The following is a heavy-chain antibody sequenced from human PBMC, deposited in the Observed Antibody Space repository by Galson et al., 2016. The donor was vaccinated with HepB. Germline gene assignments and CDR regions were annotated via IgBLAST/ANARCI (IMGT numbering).Heavy chain of an antibody. J-gene: IGHJ4*02. D-gene: IGHD5-24*01. CDR3: SRARDGYNAYYFDY. CDR1: GFRFADHV. CDR2: IRSKAYGETA. V-gene: IGHV3-49*03. Sequence: SLRLSCAASGFRFADHVMSWFRQAPGKGLEWICFIRSKAYGETAECAAPVKGRFTISRDDSKSIAYLQLSSLRVEDTGLYYCSRARDGYNAYYFDYWGQGALVTVSS.